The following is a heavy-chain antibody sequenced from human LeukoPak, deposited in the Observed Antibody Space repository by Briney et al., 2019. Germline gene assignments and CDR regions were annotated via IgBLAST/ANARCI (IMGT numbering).Heavy chain of an antibody. J-gene: IGHJ6*03. V-gene: IGHV3-43D*03. D-gene: IGHD5-12*01. CDR2: ISWDGGST. CDR1: GFTFDDYA. CDR3: AKDVSGYADYYYMDV. Sequence: GGSLRLSCAASGFTFDDYAMHWVRQAPGKGLEWVSLISWDGGSTYYADSVKGRFTISRDNSKNSLYLQMNSLRAEDTALYYCAKDVSGYADYYYMDVWGKGTTVTVSS.